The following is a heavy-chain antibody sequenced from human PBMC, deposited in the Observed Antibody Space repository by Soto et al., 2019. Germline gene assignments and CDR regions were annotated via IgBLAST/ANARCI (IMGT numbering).Heavy chain of an antibody. CDR3: ATMGTPVTGLYYFDY. D-gene: IGHD4-17*01. V-gene: IGHV4-30-4*01. CDR1: GGSISSGNYY. J-gene: IGHJ4*02. Sequence: QVQLQESGPGLVKPSQTLSLTCTVSGGSISSGNYYWSWIRQPPGKGLGWIGFISYIGTTHYSASLRSRVSISVDTSKNQFSLDLSSVTAADTAVYYCATMGTPVTGLYYFDYWGQGTLVTVSS. CDR2: ISYIGTT.